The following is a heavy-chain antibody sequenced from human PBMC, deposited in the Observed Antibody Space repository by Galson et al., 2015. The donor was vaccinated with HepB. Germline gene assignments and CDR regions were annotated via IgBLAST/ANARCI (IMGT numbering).Heavy chain of an antibody. D-gene: IGHD2-2*01. Sequence: SLRLSCAASGFTFSTYWMSWVRQAPGKGLEWVANIKEDGSDKYYVDSVKGRFTISRDNAKNSVWLQMNSLRVEDTAVYYCVRDREVPGGGDWFDPWGQGILVTVSS. CDR1: GFTFSTYW. V-gene: IGHV3-7*01. CDR3: VRDREVPGGGDWFDP. J-gene: IGHJ5*02. CDR2: IKEDGSDK.